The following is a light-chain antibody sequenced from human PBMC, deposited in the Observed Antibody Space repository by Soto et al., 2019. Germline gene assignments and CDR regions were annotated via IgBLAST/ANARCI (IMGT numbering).Light chain of an antibody. Sequence: DIQMTQSPSSLSASVGDRVTLTCRASQSISNSLNWYQQKPGKAPKLLIYAASTLQSGVPSRFSGSGSGTDFTLTISSLQPEDFATYYCQQSYSFPQTFGQGTKLDIK. CDR3: QQSYSFPQT. CDR2: AAS. CDR1: QSISNS. V-gene: IGKV1-39*01. J-gene: IGKJ2*01.